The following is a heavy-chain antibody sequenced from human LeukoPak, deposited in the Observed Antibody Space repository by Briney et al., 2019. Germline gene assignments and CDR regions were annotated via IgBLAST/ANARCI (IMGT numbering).Heavy chain of an antibody. CDR1: GNSFASYW. D-gene: IGHD6-13*01. J-gene: IGHJ4*02. Sequence: GESLKISCEGSGNSFASYWIGWVRQMPGKGQEWMGIIYPDGSDTRYSPSFQGQVTITADKSISTAYLQWNSLKASDTAMYFCARRIAGSGSDYWGQGTLVTVSS. CDR2: IYPDGSDT. CDR3: ARRIAGSGSDY. V-gene: IGHV5-51*01.